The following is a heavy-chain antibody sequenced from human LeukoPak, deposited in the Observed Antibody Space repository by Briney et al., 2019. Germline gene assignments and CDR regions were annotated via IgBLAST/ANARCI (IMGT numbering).Heavy chain of an antibody. CDR2: MYISGGT. J-gene: IGHJ4*02. CDR1: GGSISSYY. Sequence: LETLSLTCTVSGGSISSYYWSWIRQPAGKGLEWIGRMYISGGTNYNPSLKSRVTMSVDTSKNQFSLKLTSVTAADTAVYYCARDHQLRYFDYWGQGTLVTVSS. D-gene: IGHD2-2*01. CDR3: ARDHQLRYFDY. V-gene: IGHV4-4*07.